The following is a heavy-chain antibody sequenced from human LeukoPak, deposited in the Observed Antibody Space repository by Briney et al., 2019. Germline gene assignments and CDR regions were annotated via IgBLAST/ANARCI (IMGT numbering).Heavy chain of an antibody. V-gene: IGHV1-18*01. CDR1: GYTFTSDG. CDR2: ISAYNGNT. D-gene: IGHD6-13*01. CDR3: ARVSSSSWYGDYFDY. J-gene: IGHJ4*02. Sequence: ASVKVSCKASGYTFTSDGISWVRQAPGQGLEWMGWISAYNGNTNYAQKLQGRVTMTTDTSTSTAYMELRSLRSDDTAVYYCARVSSSSWYGDYFDYWGQGTLVTVSS.